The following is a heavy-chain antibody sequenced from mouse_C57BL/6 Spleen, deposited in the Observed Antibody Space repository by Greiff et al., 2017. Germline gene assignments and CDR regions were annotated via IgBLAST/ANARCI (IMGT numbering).Heavy chain of an antibody. J-gene: IGHJ3*01. CDR3: ASHAAGFMFAY. D-gene: IGHD1-2*01. V-gene: IGHV5-9*01. Sequence: EVTLVESGGGLVKPGGSLKLSCAASGFSFSSYTMSWVRPTPEKRLEWVATISGGGGNTYYPDSVKGRFTSSRDNAKNTLYLQMSSLRSEDTALYYCASHAAGFMFAYWGQGTLVTVSA. CDR2: ISGGGGNT. CDR1: GFSFSSYT.